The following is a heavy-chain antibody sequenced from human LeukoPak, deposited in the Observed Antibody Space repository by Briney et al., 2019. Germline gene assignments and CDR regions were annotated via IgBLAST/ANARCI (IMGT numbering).Heavy chain of an antibody. Sequence: PSETLSLTCAVYGGSFIGYDWTWIRQPPGKGLEWIGEINHSGGTNYNPSLKSRVTISVDTSKNQFSLKLSSVTAADTAVYYCARTHFWSGYLFDYWGQGTLVTVSS. CDR2: INHSGGT. J-gene: IGHJ4*02. CDR3: ARTHFWSGYLFDY. CDR1: GGSFIGYD. D-gene: IGHD3-3*01. V-gene: IGHV4-34*01.